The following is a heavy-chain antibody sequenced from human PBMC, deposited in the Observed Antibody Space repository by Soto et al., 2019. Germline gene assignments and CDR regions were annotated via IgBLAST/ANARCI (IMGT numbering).Heavy chain of an antibody. CDR3: ARDPRGSSSGWKCFDC. D-gene: IGHD6-19*01. J-gene: IGHJ4*02. CDR2: VNNDGSTT. CDR1: GFTFSSYW. V-gene: IGHV3-74*01. Sequence: EVQLVESGGGLVQPGGSLRLSCAASGFTFSSYWMHWVRQAPGRGLVWVSRVNNDGSTTTYADSVKGRFTISRDTATNTLYLQLHSLRSGATAVYYCARDPRGSSSGWKCFDCWGQGTLVIVSS.